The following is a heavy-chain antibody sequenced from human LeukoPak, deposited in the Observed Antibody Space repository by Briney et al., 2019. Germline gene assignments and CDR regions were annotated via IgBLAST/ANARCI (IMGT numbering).Heavy chain of an antibody. D-gene: IGHD3-3*01. V-gene: IGHV1-24*01. Sequence: ASVKVSCKVSGYTLTELSMHWVRQAPGKGLEWMGGFDPEDGETIYAQKFQGRVTMTEDTSTDTAYMELSSLRSEDTAVYYCARGYYDFWSGYLGYYYYGMDVWGQGTTVTVSS. J-gene: IGHJ6*02. CDR2: FDPEDGET. CDR1: GYTLTELS. CDR3: ARGYYDFWSGYLGYYYYGMDV.